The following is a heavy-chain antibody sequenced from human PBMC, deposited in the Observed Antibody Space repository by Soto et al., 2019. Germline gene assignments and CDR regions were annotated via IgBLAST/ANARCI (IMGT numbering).Heavy chain of an antibody. J-gene: IGHJ4*02. D-gene: IGHD5-12*01. CDR1: GFTFSSYG. V-gene: IGHV3-33*01. Sequence: QVQLVESGGGVVQPGRSLRLSCAASGFTFSSYGMHWVRQAPGKGLEWVAVIWYDGSNKYYADSVKGRFTISRDNSKNKLYLQMNSLRAEDTAVYYCAGATVATIWHPLFDYWGQGTLVTVSS. CDR2: IWYDGSNK. CDR3: AGATVATIWHPLFDY.